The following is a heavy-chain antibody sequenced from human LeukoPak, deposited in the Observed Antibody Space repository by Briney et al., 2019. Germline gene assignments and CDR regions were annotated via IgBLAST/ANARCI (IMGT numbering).Heavy chain of an antibody. Sequence: PGGSLRLSCAASGFTVSSNYMSWVRQAPGKGLEWVSVIYSGGSTYYADSVKGRFTISRDNSKNTLYLQMNSLRAEDTAVYYCASDGRYSYGHDAIDIWGQGTMVTVSS. CDR2: IYSGGST. V-gene: IGHV3-53*01. CDR1: GFTVSSNY. J-gene: IGHJ3*02. CDR3: ASDGRYSYGHDAIDI. D-gene: IGHD5-18*01.